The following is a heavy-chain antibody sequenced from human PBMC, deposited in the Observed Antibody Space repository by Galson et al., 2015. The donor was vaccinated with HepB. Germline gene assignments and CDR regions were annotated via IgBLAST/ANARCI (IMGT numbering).Heavy chain of an antibody. Sequence: SLRLSCAASGFTFSSHSMNWVRQAPGKGLEWVSSISRSSTYIDYDDSVKGRFTISRDDAKNSLDLHMNSLRSEDTAVYYCLRVYRGRFGNDAFDVWGQGTLVTVSS. CDR2: ISRSSTYI. J-gene: IGHJ3*01. D-gene: IGHD3-16*01. CDR3: LRVYRGRFGNDAFDV. V-gene: IGHV3-21*01. CDR1: GFTFSSHS.